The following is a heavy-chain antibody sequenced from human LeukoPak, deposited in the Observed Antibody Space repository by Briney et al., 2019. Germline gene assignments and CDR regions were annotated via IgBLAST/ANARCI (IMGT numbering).Heavy chain of an antibody. D-gene: IGHD2-2*01. J-gene: IGHJ5*02. CDR1: GYTFTGYY. CDR3: ARSARSPDQLLWWFDP. Sequence: ASVKVSCKASGYTFTGYYMHWVRQAPGQGLEWMGWINPNSGGTNYAQKFQGRVTMTRDTSISTAYMELSRLRSDDTAVYYCARSARSPDQLLWWFDPWGQGTLVTVSS. V-gene: IGHV1-2*02. CDR2: INPNSGGT.